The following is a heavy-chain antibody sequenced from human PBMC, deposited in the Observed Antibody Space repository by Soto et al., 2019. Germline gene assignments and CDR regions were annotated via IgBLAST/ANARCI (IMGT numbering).Heavy chain of an antibody. CDR2: IYYSGST. CDR3: ARGPYYDLIWNYYYMDV. D-gene: IGHD3-16*01. CDR1: GGSISGHY. V-gene: IGHV4-59*08. J-gene: IGHJ6*03. Sequence: QVQLQESGTGLVKPSETLSLSCNVSGGSISGHYWSWVRKPPEKGLEWIGYIYYSGSTNHNPSLKSRVTISVDTSKNHFSLRLTSVTAADTAVYYCARGPYYDLIWNYYYMDVWGKGTTVTVS.